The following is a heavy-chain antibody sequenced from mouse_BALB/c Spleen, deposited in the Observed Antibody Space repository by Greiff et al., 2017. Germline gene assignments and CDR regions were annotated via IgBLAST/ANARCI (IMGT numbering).Heavy chain of an antibody. J-gene: IGHJ4*01. Sequence: EVQLQQSGPELVKPGASVKISCKASGYSFTGYYMHWVKQSHVKSLEWIGRINPYNGATSYNQNFKDKASLTVDKSSSTAYMELHSLTSEDSAVYYCARSYYGSSYAMDYWGQGTSVTVSS. D-gene: IGHD1-1*01. CDR3: ARSYYGSSYAMDY. CDR1: GYSFTGYY. V-gene: IGHV1-31*01. CDR2: INPYNGAT.